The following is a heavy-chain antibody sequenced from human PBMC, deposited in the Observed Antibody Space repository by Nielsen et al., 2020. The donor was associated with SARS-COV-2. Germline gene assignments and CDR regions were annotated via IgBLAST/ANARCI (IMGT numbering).Heavy chain of an antibody. V-gene: IGHV4-30-2*01. CDR1: GESLSSGSYS. D-gene: IGHD3-3*01. CDR2: IYVDEGT. Sequence: SDTLSPTSTVSGESLSSGSYSWTLIRQPLGKALEWIAYIYVDEGTNYNPSLKSRVTTSLDTSLNQFSLTMNSVTAADTAVYYCVRAPATIFGVLIRLESWGPGTLVTVSS. CDR3: VRAPATIFGVLIRLES. J-gene: IGHJ4*02.